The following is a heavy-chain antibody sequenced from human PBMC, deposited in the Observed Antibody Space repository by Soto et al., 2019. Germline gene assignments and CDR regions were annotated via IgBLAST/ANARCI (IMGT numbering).Heavy chain of an antibody. CDR2: IYFSGYT. D-gene: IGHD1-26*01. Sequence: SETLSLTCTVSGGSISSYYWSWIRQTPGKGLEWIAYIYFSGYTNYSPSLKSRVTISVDTSKNQFSLELNSVTAADTAVYYCARRYGSAIDYWGQGTLVTVSS. V-gene: IGHV4-59*08. CDR3: ARRYGSAIDY. J-gene: IGHJ4*02. CDR1: GGSISSYY.